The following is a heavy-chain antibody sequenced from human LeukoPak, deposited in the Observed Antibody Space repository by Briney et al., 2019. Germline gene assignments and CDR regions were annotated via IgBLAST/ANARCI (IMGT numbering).Heavy chain of an antibody. CDR1: GFTFSNYW. Sequence: GGSLRLSCAASGFTFSNYWMNWVRQAPGKGLEWVANIKQDGGEKSHVDSVKGRFTISRDNAKNSLHLQMNSLRAEDTAVYYCARDGRRLHAFDIWGQGTMVTVSS. D-gene: IGHD2-15*01. J-gene: IGHJ3*02. V-gene: IGHV3-7*01. CDR2: IKQDGGEK. CDR3: ARDGRRLHAFDI.